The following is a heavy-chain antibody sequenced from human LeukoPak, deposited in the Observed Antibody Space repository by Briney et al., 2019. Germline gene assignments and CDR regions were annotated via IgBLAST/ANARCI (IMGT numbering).Heavy chain of an antibody. D-gene: IGHD6-13*01. CDR3: ARDSAPSSSWKLYFQH. V-gene: IGHV3-30-3*01. CDR2: ISFDGNNK. J-gene: IGHJ1*01. Sequence: GRSLRLSCAASGFTFSSYAMHWVRQAPGKGLEWVAVISFDGNNKYYTDSVKGRFTISRDNSKNTLYLQMNSLRVEDMAVYYCARDSAPSSSWKLYFQHWGQGTLVTVSS. CDR1: GFTFSSYA.